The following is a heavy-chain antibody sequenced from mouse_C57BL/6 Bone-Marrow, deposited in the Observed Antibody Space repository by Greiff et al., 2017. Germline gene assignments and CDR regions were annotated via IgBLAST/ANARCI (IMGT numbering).Heavy chain of an antibody. CDR2: FDPGNGDN. CDR1: GFNIKDDY. J-gene: IGHJ3*01. Sequence: VQLMESGAELVRPGASVTLSCPASGFNIKDDYLHWVTQRPDKGLEWIGWFDPGNGDNEYASTFPGKASITADTASNTAYLQLSSLTAEDTAVYYCTTGGYWGQGTLVTVSA. V-gene: IGHV14-4*01. CDR3: TTGGY.